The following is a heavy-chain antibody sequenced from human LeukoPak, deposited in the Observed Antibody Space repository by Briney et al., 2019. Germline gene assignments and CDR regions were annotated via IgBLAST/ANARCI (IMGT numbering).Heavy chain of an antibody. J-gene: IGHJ4*02. CDR2: INPNSGGT. Sequence: ASVKVSCKASGYTFTGYYMHWVRQAPGQGLEWMGWINPNSGGTNYAQKFQGRVTMTRDTSISTAYMELSRLRSDGTAVYYCARDRDRMVQGVTALFDYWGQGTLVTVSS. CDR3: ARDRDRMVQGVTALFDY. CDR1: GYTFTGYY. D-gene: IGHD3-10*01. V-gene: IGHV1-2*02.